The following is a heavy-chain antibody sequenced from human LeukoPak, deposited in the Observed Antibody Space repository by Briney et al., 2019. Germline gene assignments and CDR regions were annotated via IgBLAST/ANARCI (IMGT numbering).Heavy chain of an antibody. CDR1: GFTFSSYG. CDR2: ISYDGSNK. V-gene: IGHV3-30*18. J-gene: IGHJ4*02. Sequence: GGSLRLSCAASGFTFSSYGMHWVRQAPGKGLEWVAVISYDGSNKYYADSVKGRFTISRDNSKNTLYLQMNSLRAEDTAVYYCAKDLHHDSSGYIFDYWGQGTLVTVSS. CDR3: AKDLHHDSSGYIFDY. D-gene: IGHD3-22*01.